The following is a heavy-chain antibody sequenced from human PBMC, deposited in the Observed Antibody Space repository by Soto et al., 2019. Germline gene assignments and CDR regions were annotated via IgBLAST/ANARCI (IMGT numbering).Heavy chain of an antibody. D-gene: IGHD5-12*01. CDR1: GDSLSRADYC. CDR2: ICYSGST. CDR3: AREESGLFDY. Sequence: SETLSLTCTVSGDSLSRADYCWSWIRQAPEKGLEWIGYICYSGSTYHNPSLKSRTSMSVDTSKRQFSLTLTSATAADTAVYYCAREESGLFDYWGQGRLVTVSS. V-gene: IGHV4-30-4*08. J-gene: IGHJ4*02.